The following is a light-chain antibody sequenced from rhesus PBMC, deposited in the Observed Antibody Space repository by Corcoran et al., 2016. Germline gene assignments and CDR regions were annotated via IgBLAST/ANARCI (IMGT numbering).Light chain of an antibody. V-gene: IGKV1-22*01. CDR3: QQYSSRPPT. CDR1: QGISSW. CDR2: KAS. Sequence: DIQMTQSPSSLSSSVGDTVTITCRASQGISSWLAWSQQTPGKATKLVIYKASSLQSGVPSRFSGSGSGTDCPLTSSSLQSEDFATYYCQQYSSRPPTFGQGTKVEIK. J-gene: IGKJ1*01.